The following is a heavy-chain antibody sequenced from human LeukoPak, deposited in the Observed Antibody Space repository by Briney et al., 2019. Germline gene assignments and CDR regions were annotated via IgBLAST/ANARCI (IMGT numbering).Heavy chain of an antibody. V-gene: IGHV3-7*01. CDR2: IKQDGSEK. J-gene: IGHJ5*02. Sequence: PGGSLRLSCAASGFTFSSYWMSWVRQAPGKGLEWVANIKQDGSEKYYVDSVKGRFTISRDNAKNSLYLQMNRLRAEDTAVYYCARRKYYYDSSGYGLGYNWFDPWGQGTLVTVSS. D-gene: IGHD3-22*01. CDR1: GFTFSSYW. CDR3: ARRKYYYDSSGYGLGYNWFDP.